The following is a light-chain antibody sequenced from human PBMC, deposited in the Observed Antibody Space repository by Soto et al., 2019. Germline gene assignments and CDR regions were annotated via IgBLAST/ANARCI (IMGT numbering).Light chain of an antibody. Sequence: EIVLTQSPDTLSLSPGDRATLSCRASQTVDSNSLAWYQQKPGQAPRLLLFGASSRATGIPDRFSGSGSGTDFTLTISRLEPEDFAVYYCQQYGNSPRTFGQGTKVEIK. CDR3: QQYGNSPRT. J-gene: IGKJ1*01. CDR1: QTVDSNS. V-gene: IGKV3-20*01. CDR2: GAS.